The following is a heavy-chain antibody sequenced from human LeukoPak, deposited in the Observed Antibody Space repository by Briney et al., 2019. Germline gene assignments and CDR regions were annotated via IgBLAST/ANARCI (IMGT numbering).Heavy chain of an antibody. CDR3: ASSAGYDILTAYLLDY. Sequence: ASVKVSCKTSGFTFTSYAMHWVRQAPGQSLEWMGWINAGNGNTKYSQKFQGRVTITRDTSASTAYMELSSLRSEDTAVYYCASSAGYDILTAYLLDYWGQGTLVTVSS. J-gene: IGHJ4*02. CDR2: INAGNGNT. CDR1: GFTFTSYA. D-gene: IGHD3-9*01. V-gene: IGHV1-3*01.